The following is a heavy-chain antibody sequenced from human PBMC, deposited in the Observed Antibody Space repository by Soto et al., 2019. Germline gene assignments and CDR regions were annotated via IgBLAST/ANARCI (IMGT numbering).Heavy chain of an antibody. V-gene: IGHV1-69*13. CDR1: GGTFSSYA. D-gene: IGHD5-12*01. Sequence: SVKVSCKASGGTFSSYAISWVRQAPGQGLEWMGGIIPIFGTANYAQKFQGRVTITADESTSTAYMELSSLRSEDTAVYYCASLDVEMATIRDYYYYGMNVWGQGTTVTVSS. CDR2: IIPIFGTA. J-gene: IGHJ6*02. CDR3: ASLDVEMATIRDYYYYGMNV.